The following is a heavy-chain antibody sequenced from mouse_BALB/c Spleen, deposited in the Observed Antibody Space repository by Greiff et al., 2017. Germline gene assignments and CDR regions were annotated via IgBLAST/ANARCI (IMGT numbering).Heavy chain of an antibody. CDR2: ILPGSGST. Sequence: QVQLQQPGAELVRPGASVKLSCKASGYTFTSYWIEWVKQRPGHGLEWIGEILPGSGSTNYNEKFKGKATFTADTSSNTAYMQLSSLTSEDSAVYYCARDRYGGSWFAYWGQGTLVTVSA. J-gene: IGHJ3*01. V-gene: IGHV1-9*01. CDR1: GYTFTSYW. D-gene: IGHD2-14*01. CDR3: ARDRYGGSWFAY.